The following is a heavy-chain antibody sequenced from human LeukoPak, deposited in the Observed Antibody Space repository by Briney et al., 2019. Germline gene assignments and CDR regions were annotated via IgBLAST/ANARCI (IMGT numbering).Heavy chain of an antibody. CDR3: ARRTGSGRQYWYFDL. CDR1: VGSFSAYY. J-gene: IGHJ2*01. V-gene: IGHV4-34*01. D-gene: IGHD6-19*01. Sequence: SETLSLTCAVYVGSFSAYYWSWIRQPPGKGLEWIGEINHSGSTNHNPSLKSRVTISVDTSKNQCSLKLSSVTAADTAVYYCARRTGSGRQYWYFDLWGRGTLVTVSS. CDR2: INHSGST.